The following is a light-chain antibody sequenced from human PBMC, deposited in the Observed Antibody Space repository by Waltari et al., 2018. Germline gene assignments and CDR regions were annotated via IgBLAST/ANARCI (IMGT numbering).Light chain of an antibody. Sequence: DIQMTQSPSSVSASVGDRVTITCRASQGISNWLAWYQQKPGKAPKLLIYGASSLQTGVPERFRGSGSGTECTLTISSLQPEDFATYDCQQASSFPITFGPGTKVEIK. CDR3: QQASSFPIT. CDR1: QGISNW. J-gene: IGKJ3*01. V-gene: IGKV1-12*01. CDR2: GAS.